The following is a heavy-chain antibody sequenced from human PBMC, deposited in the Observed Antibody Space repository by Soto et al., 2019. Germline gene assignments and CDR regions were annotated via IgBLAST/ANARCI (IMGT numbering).Heavy chain of an antibody. CDR3: ARHPSYYYGGTSYYYGMDV. CDR1: GGSISSYY. D-gene: IGHD4-17*01. CDR2: IYYSGST. V-gene: IGHV4-59*01. J-gene: IGHJ6*02. Sequence: PSETLSLTCTVSGGSISSYYWSWIRQPPGKGLEWIGYIYYSGSTNYNPSLKSRVTISVDTSKNQFSLKLSSVTAADTAVYYCARHPSYYYGGTSYYYGMDVWGQGTTVTVSS.